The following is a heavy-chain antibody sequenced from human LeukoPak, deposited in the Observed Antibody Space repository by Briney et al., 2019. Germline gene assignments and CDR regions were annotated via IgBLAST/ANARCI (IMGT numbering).Heavy chain of an antibody. CDR1: GFTFCSYG. CDR3: AKGSEYSSSVFDY. Sequence: GGSLRLSXAASGFTFCSYGMHWVRQAPGKGLEWVAVIWYDGSNKYYADSVKGRFTISRDNSKNTLYLQMNSLRAEDTAVYYCAKGSEYSSSVFDYWGQGTLVTVSS. J-gene: IGHJ4*02. CDR2: IWYDGSNK. D-gene: IGHD6-6*01. V-gene: IGHV3-33*06.